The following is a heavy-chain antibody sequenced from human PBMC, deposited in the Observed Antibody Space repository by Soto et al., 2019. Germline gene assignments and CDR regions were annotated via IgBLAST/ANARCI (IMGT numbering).Heavy chain of an antibody. Sequence: ASVKVSCKASGYTITNYAIHWVRQAPGQGLEWMGWINAGNGNTKYSQNFQGRVTITRDTSARTAYLELSSLRSEDTAVYFCARSDMTVAAAFNIWGQGTKVT. CDR2: INAGNGNT. D-gene: IGHD6-19*01. CDR1: GYTITNYA. V-gene: IGHV1-3*01. J-gene: IGHJ3*02. CDR3: ARSDMTVAAAFNI.